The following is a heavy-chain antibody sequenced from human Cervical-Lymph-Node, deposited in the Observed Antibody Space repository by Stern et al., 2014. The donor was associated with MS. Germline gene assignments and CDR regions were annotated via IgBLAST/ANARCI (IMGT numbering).Heavy chain of an antibody. V-gene: IGHV4-61*01. CDR3: AREVRWSHVDY. Sequence: QLQLQESGPGLVKPSATLSLTCTVSGGSVSSGTYYWSWLRQPPGQGLEWIGYIYYSGGTNYNPSLESRVTISIDTSKNQFSLKLTSVTAADTAIYYCAREVRWSHVDYWGQGTLVTVSS. CDR1: GGSVSSGTYY. D-gene: IGHD4-23*01. CDR2: IYYSGGT. J-gene: IGHJ4*02.